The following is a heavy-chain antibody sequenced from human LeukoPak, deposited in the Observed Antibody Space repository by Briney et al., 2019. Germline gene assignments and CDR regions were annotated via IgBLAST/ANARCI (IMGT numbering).Heavy chain of an antibody. J-gene: IGHJ6*02. V-gene: IGHV3-23*01. Sequence: TGGSLRLPCAASGFTFSSYAMSWVRQAPGKGLEWVSAVSGSGGTTYYVDSVKGRFTISRDNSKNTLYLQMNSLRAEDTAVYYCAKSPFTIPYGLDVWGQGTTVTVSS. CDR1: GFTFSSYA. CDR2: VSGSGGTT. D-gene: IGHD3-3*01. CDR3: AKSPFTIPYGLDV.